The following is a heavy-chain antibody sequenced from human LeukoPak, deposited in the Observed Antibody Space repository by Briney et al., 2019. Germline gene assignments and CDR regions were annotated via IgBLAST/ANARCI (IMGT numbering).Heavy chain of an antibody. CDR2: IYYSGST. V-gene: IGHV4-39*01. CDR3: ATHGGDVYRYYYMDV. D-gene: IGHD2-21*02. J-gene: IGHJ6*03. Sequence: SETLSLTCTVSGGSISNSVYYWGWVRQPPGKGLEWIGSIYYSGSTYHNPSLKSRVTMSVDTSKNQFSLQLRSVAAADTAVYFCATHGGDVYRYYYMDVWGNGTTVTVTS. CDR1: GGSISNSVYY.